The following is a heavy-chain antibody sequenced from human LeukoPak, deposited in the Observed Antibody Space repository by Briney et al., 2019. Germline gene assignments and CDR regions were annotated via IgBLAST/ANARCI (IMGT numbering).Heavy chain of an antibody. CDR3: ARNRDGYNYFWFDP. J-gene: IGHJ5*02. D-gene: IGHD5-24*01. CDR1: GGTFSSYA. Sequence: SVKVSCKASGGTFSSYAISWVRQAPGQGLVWMGGIIPIFGTANYAQKFQGRVTITADESTSTAYMELSSLRSEDTAVYYCARNRDGYNYFWFDPWGQGTLVTVSS. CDR2: IIPIFGTA. V-gene: IGHV1-69*13.